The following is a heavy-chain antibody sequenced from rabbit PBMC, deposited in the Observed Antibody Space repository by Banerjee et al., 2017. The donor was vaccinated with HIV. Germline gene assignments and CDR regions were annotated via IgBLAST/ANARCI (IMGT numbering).Heavy chain of an antibody. CDR1: GFSFSSGYD. CDR2: INTNSGNA. V-gene: IGHV1S40*01. J-gene: IGHJ4*01. CDR3: ARDAGSGAYIDGYFNL. D-gene: IGHD8-1*01. Sequence: VESGGGLVKPGASLTLTCKASGFSFSSGYDMCWVRQAPGKGLEWIACINTNSGNAVYASWAKGRFTISKTSSTTVTLQMTSLTAADTATYFCARDAGSGAYIDGYFNLWGQGTLVTVS.